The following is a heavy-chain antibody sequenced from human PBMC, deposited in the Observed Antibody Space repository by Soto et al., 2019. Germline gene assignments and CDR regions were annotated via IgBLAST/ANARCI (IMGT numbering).Heavy chain of an antibody. CDR3: ARLPGPLVAVLYLDPVDGREPVSDADV. D-gene: IGHD6-19*01. J-gene: IGHJ6*02. CDR2: ISFDGSKK. CDR1: GFTFSSYP. Sequence: PGGSLRLSCAASGFTFSSYPMHWVRQAPGKGLEWVAVISFDGSKKYYADSVKGRFLISKDNSKNMLSLQMNSLRGEDSAVYYCARLPGPLVAVLYLDPVDGREPVSDADVWGQGTAVTVSS. V-gene: IGHV3-30-3*01.